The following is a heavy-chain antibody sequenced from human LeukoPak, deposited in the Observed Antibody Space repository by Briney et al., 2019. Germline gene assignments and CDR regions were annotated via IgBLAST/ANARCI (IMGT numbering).Heavy chain of an antibody. D-gene: IGHD3-10*01. J-gene: IGHJ3*02. V-gene: IGHV4-38-2*02. CDR1: GYSISSGYY. CDR3: ATDYYGSGGAAFDI. Sequence: SETLSLTCTVSGYSISSGYYWGWIRQPPGKGLKWIGSIYHSGSTYCNPSLKSRVTISVDTSKNQFSLKLSSVTAADTAVYYCATDYYGSGGAAFDIWGQGTMVTVSS. CDR2: IYHSGST.